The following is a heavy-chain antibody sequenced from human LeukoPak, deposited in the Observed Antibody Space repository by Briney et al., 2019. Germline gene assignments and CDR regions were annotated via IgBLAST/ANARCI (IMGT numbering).Heavy chain of an antibody. Sequence: ASVKVSCKAPGYSFINFAIHWVRQAPGHRLEWMGWINAGNGKTKYSQKFQGRVTFTRDTSASTAYMYLSSLRSEDAAVYYCARDLGVVVIPTGEYFFDYWGQGTLVTVSS. CDR2: INAGNGKT. D-gene: IGHD3-22*01. CDR3: ARDLGVVVIPTGEYFFDY. J-gene: IGHJ4*02. CDR1: GYSFINFA. V-gene: IGHV1-3*01.